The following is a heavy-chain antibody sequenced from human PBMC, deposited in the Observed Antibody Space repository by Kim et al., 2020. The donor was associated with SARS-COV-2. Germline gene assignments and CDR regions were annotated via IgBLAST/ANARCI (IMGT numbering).Heavy chain of an antibody. D-gene: IGHD6-13*01. Sequence: GGSLRLSCAASGFTFSSYAMHWVRQAPGKGLEWVAVISYDGSNKYYADSVKGRFTISRDNSKNTLYLQMNSLRAEDTAVYYCARDLIAAALSRDGTTAPGGHPAKGVYYYGMDVWGQGTTVTVSS. CDR1: GFTFSSYA. V-gene: IGHV3-30-3*01. CDR2: ISYDGSNK. J-gene: IGHJ6*02. CDR3: ARDLIAAALSRDGTTAPGGHPAKGVYYYGMDV.